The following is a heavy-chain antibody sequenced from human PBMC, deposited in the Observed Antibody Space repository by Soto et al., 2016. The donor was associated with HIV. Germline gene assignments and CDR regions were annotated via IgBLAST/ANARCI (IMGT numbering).Heavy chain of an antibody. V-gene: IGHV3-23*01. CDR1: GFTFGNYA. CDR3: AKDLRTTMVQGFIDALDF. D-gene: IGHD3-10*01. J-gene: IGHJ3*01. Sequence: EVNLLESGGGLVQPGGSLKLSCGASGFTFGNYAMSWVRQAPGKGLEWVSGISDSGSNTYYADSVKGRFTISRDNSKNTLYLHMNSLRAEDTAVYYCAKDLRTTMVQGFIDALDFWGQGTMVTVSS. CDR2: ISDSGSNT.